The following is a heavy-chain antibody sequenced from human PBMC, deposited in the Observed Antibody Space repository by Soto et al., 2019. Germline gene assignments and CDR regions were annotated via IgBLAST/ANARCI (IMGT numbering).Heavy chain of an antibody. CDR3: AKARHMIVVVGAFDI. CDR1: GFTFSSYA. CDR2: ISGSGGST. Sequence: LRLSCAASGFTFSSYAMSCVRQAPGQRLEWVSAISGSGGSTYYADSVKGRFTISRDNSKNTQYLQMNSLRAEDTAVYYCAKARHMIVVVGAFDIWGQGTMFTV. J-gene: IGHJ3*02. D-gene: IGHD3-22*01. V-gene: IGHV3-23*01.